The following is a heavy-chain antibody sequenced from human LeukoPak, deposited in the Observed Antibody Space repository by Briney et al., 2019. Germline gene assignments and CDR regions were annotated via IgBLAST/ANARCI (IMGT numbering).Heavy chain of an antibody. CDR1: GGSIGSYY. CDR3: ARGKYTAMIDY. J-gene: IGHJ4*02. Sequence: SETLSLTCTVSGGSIGSYYWSWLRQPPGKGLEWIGYIYYSGSTNYNPSLKSRVTISVDTSKNQFSLKLSSVTAADTAVYYCARGKYTAMIDYWGQGTLVTVSS. CDR2: IYYSGST. V-gene: IGHV4-59*12. D-gene: IGHD5-18*01.